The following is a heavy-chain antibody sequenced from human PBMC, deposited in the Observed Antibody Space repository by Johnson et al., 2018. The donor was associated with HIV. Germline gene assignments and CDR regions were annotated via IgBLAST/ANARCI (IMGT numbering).Heavy chain of an antibody. J-gene: IGHJ3*02. Sequence: VLLVESGGGLVQPGGSLRLSCAASGLTFSNYWMSWVRQAPGKGLEWVANIKQDGSETYYVDSVKGRFTISRENSKNTLYLQMNSLRAEDTAVYYCASTGSGSDDAFDIWGQGTMVTVSS. CDR3: ASTGSGSDDAFDI. V-gene: IGHV3-7*02. D-gene: IGHD3-10*01. CDR2: IKQDGSET. CDR1: GLTFSNYW.